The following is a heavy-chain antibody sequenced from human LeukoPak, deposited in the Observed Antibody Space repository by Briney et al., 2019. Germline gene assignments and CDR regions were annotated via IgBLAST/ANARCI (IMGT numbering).Heavy chain of an antibody. D-gene: IGHD3-22*01. CDR2: ISISSTTI. CDR3: AKEAPVYDSSGSYFDY. V-gene: IGHV3-48*01. Sequence: GGSLRLSCAASGLTLNSYSMNWVRQAPGKGLEWVSYISISSTTIYYADSVKGRFTISRDNAKNSLYLQMNSLRAEDTAVYYCAKEAPVYDSSGSYFDYWGQGTLVTVSS. J-gene: IGHJ4*02. CDR1: GLTLNSYS.